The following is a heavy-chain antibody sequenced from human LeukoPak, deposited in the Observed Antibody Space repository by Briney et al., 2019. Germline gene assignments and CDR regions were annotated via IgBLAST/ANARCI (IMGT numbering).Heavy chain of an antibody. D-gene: IGHD2-15*01. J-gene: IGHJ4*02. V-gene: IGHV3-73*01. Sequence: GGSLRLSCAASGFDFSGFYMYWVRQASGRGLEWVGLIRSKPSSYTTVYAASVKGRFTISRDDSKNTAYLQMNTLKAEDTAVYYCTRQDCSGGSCSYVDYWGQGTLVTVSS. CDR1: GFDFSGFY. CDR3: TRQDCSGGSCSYVDY. CDR2: IRSKPSSYTT.